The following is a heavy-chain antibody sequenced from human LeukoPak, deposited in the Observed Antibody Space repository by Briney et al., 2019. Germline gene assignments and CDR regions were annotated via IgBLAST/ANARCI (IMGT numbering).Heavy chain of an antibody. Sequence: ASVKVSCKASGGTFSSYAISWVRQAPGQGLEWMGGIIPTLGIANYAQKFQGRVTITADKSTSTAYMELSSLRSEDTAVYYCARLNYDILTGYYPAVDYWGQGTLVTVSS. CDR2: IIPTLGIA. CDR3: ARLNYDILTGYYPAVDY. CDR1: GGTFSSYA. J-gene: IGHJ4*02. D-gene: IGHD3-9*01. V-gene: IGHV1-69*10.